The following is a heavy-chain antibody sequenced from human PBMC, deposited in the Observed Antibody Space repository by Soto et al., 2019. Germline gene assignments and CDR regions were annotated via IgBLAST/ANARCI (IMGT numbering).Heavy chain of an antibody. Sequence: ASVKVSCKASGYTFTSYGMSWVRQAPGQRLEWMGWINACNGNTKYSQKFQGRVTITRDTSTSTAYMELSSLRSEDTAVYYCARDYGYCSSTSCYRVWFDPWGQGTLVTVSS. D-gene: IGHD2-2*02. CDR3: ARDYGYCSSTSCYRVWFDP. V-gene: IGHV1-3*01. CDR2: INACNGNT. CDR1: GYTFTSYG. J-gene: IGHJ5*02.